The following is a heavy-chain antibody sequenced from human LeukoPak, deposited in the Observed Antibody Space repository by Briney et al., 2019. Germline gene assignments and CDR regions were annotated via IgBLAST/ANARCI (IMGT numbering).Heavy chain of an antibody. Sequence: GGSLRLSCAASGFTFTSYYMHWVRQAPGQGLEWMGIINPSGGSTSYAQKFQGRVTMTRDTSTSTVYMELSSLRSEDTAVYYCARGLGYCSSTSCYSLGYWGQGTLVTVSS. V-gene: IGHV1-46*01. CDR3: ARGLGYCSSTSCYSLGY. CDR1: GFTFTSYY. J-gene: IGHJ4*02. D-gene: IGHD2-2*01. CDR2: INPSGGST.